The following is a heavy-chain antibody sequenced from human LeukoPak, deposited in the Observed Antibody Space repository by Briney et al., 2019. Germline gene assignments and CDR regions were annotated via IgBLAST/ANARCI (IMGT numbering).Heavy chain of an antibody. CDR3: ARSYYGSGSYSVPLDY. V-gene: IGHV4-59*01. CDR2: IYYSGST. CDR1: GGTISSYY. D-gene: IGHD3-10*01. Sequence: PSETLSLTCTVSGGTISSYYWSWIRQPPGKGLEWIGYIYYSGSTNYNPSLKSRVTISVDTSKNQFSLKLSSVTAADTAVHYCARSYYGSGSYSVPLDYWGQGTLVTVSS. J-gene: IGHJ4*02.